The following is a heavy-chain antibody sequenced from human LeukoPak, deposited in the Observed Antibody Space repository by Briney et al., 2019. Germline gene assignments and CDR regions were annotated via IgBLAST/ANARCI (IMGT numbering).Heavy chain of an antibody. CDR1: GHTFSISW. V-gene: IGHV5-51*01. Sequence: GESLKISCKGSGHTFSISWIGWVRLKPGEGLEWMGIIYVGDSGTRYNPSFQGQVTISADRSTSTTYLQWSSLKSSDTAIYYCARCGHYDAYRVWGQGTLVSVSS. CDR3: ARCGHYDAYRV. CDR2: IYVGDSGT. J-gene: IGHJ3*01. D-gene: IGHD2-21*02.